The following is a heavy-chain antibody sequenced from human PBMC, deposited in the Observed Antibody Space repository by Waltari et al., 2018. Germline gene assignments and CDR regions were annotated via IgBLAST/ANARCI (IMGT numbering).Heavy chain of an antibody. J-gene: IGHJ2*01. V-gene: IGHV4-61*02. CDR2: IYTSGST. CDR3: ARGGYFDL. CDR1: GGSISSGSYY. Sequence: QVQLQESGPGLVKPSQTLSLTCTVSGGSISSGSYYWSWIRQPAGKGLEWIGRIYTSGSTNYNPSLKSRVTISVDTSKNQFSLKLSSVTAADTAVYYCARGGYFDLWGRGTLVTVSS.